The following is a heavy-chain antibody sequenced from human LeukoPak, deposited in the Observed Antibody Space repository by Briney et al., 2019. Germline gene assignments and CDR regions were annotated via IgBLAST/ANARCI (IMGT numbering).Heavy chain of an antibody. Sequence: GGSLRLSCAASGFTFSSYVMHWVRQAPGKGLEWVAIISYDGSNKYYADSVKGRFTISRDNSKNTLYLQMNSLRAEDTAVYYCARDVIQGYCSGGSCYIFQHWGQGTLVTVSS. CDR1: GFTFSSYV. CDR3: ARDVIQGYCSGGSCYIFQH. D-gene: IGHD2-15*01. J-gene: IGHJ1*01. V-gene: IGHV3-30*04. CDR2: ISYDGSNK.